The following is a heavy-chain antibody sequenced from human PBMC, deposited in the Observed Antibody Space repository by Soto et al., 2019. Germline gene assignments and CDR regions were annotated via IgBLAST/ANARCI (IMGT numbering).Heavy chain of an antibody. J-gene: IGHJ6*02. CDR3: ARMSGSGSYYYYYYGMDV. Sequence: SETLSLTCAVYGGSFSGYYWSWIRQPPGKGLEWIGEINHSGSTNYNPSLKSRVTISVDTSKNQFSLKLSSVTAADTAVYYCARMSGSGSYYYYYYGMDVRGQGTTVTVSS. V-gene: IGHV4-34*01. CDR1: GGSFSGYY. D-gene: IGHD3-10*01. CDR2: INHSGST.